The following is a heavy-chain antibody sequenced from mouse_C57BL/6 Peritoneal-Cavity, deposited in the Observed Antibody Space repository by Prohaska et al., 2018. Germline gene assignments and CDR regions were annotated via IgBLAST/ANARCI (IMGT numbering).Heavy chain of an antibody. D-gene: IGHD1-1*01. CDR3: DRGGVANYYFDY. CDR2: IWSGGST. Sequence: GKGLEWLGVIWSGGSTDYNAAFISRLSISKDNSKSQVFFKMNSLQADDTSIYYGDRGGVANYYFDYGGQGTTLTVSS. J-gene: IGHJ2*01. V-gene: IGHV2-2*01.